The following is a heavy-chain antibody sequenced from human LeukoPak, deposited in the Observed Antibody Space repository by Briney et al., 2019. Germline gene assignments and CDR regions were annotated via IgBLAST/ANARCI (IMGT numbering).Heavy chain of an antibody. CDR1: GFTLDDYA. D-gene: IGHD6-19*01. CDR3: AKGSSGWYYYFDY. V-gene: IGHV3-9*03. J-gene: IGHJ4*02. Sequence: PGGSLRLSGAAYGFTLDDYAMHWFGKAQGKGLDGFSGISWNSGSIGYAGSVKGRFTISRDNAKNSLYLQMNSLRAEDMALYYCAKGSSGWYYYFDYWGQGTLVTVSS. CDR2: ISWNSGSI.